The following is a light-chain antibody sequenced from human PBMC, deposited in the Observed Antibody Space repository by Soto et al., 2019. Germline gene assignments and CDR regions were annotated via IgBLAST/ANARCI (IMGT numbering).Light chain of an antibody. CDR3: QHFGGTTFT. CDR2: GAS. V-gene: IGKV3-20*01. J-gene: IGKJ5*01. Sequence: EIVLTQSPGTVSLSPGEGATLSFMASQSVSSSYIAWYQQRPGQTPSLLIYGASTRATGIPDRFSGSGSGTHFTLTISRLEPGDFAVYYCQHFGGTTFTFGQGTRLEIK. CDR1: QSVSSSY.